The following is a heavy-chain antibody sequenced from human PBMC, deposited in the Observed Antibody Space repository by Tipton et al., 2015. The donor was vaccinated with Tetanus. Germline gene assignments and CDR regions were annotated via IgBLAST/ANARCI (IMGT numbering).Heavy chain of an antibody. CDR1: GASITSSNYF. CDR2: MYNSGAT. J-gene: IGHJ4*02. CDR3: AKDLEMVALDY. D-gene: IGHD5-12*01. Sequence: TLSLTCTVSGASITSSNYFWGWIRQPPGKGLEWIGTMYNSGATYYNPSLKGRVTISKDNSKSTLYLQMNSLRAEDTAVYYCAKDLEMVALDYWGLGTLVTVAS. V-gene: IGHV4-39*02.